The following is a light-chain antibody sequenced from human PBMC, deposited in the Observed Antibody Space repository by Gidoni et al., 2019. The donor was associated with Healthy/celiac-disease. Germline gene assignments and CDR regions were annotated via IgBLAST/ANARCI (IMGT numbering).Light chain of an antibody. Sequence: ELVLTQSPGTLSLSPGERATLSCRASQSASSSYLAWYQQKPGQAPRLLIYGASSRATGIPDRFSGSGSGTDFTLTISRLEPEDFAVYYCQQYGSSPWTFGQGTKVEIK. V-gene: IGKV3-20*01. CDR3: QQYGSSPWT. J-gene: IGKJ1*01. CDR1: QSASSSY. CDR2: GAS.